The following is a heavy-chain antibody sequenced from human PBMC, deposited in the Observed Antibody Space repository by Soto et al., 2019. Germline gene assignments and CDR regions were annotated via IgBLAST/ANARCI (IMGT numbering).Heavy chain of an antibody. J-gene: IGHJ5*02. CDR1: GFTFNTYD. CDR2: ITTSSAYI. CDR3: VRSGTARLLRHSWFDT. Sequence: EVQLVESGGGLVKPGGSLRLSCAASGFTFNTYDMNWVRQAPGKGLEWVSSITTSSAYISYADSLKGRITISRDNAKNSLFLQMISLRAEDTAVYYCVRSGTARLLRHSWFDTWGQGTLVTVSS. V-gene: IGHV3-21*01. D-gene: IGHD2-21*01.